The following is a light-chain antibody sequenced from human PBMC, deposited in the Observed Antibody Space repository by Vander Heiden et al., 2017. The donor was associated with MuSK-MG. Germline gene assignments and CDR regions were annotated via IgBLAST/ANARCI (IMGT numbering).Light chain of an antibody. CDR2: KAS. V-gene: IGKV1-5*03. CDR1: QSISSW. CDR3: QQYNGYSPT. J-gene: IGKJ2*01. Sequence: DIQMTQSPSTLSASVGDRVTITCRASQSISSWLAWYQQKPGKAPKLLIDKASSLESGVPSRFSGSGSGTEFTLTISSLQPDDFATYYCQQYNGYSPTFGQGTKLEIK.